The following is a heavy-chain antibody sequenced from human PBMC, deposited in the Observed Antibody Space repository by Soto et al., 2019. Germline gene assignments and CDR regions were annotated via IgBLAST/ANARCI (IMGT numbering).Heavy chain of an antibody. CDR2: IYPGDSDT. D-gene: IGHD3-22*01. V-gene: IGHV5-51*01. CDR1: GHIFSNYW. Sequence: GESLKISCKGSGHIFSNYWIGWVRQMPGKGLEWMGIIYPGDSDTRYSPSFQGQVTITVDKSINTAYLQWSRLKASDTAIYYCARQRLWGTSGYYYFENLGQGTLVTVSS. CDR3: ARQRLWGTSGYYYFEN. J-gene: IGHJ4*02.